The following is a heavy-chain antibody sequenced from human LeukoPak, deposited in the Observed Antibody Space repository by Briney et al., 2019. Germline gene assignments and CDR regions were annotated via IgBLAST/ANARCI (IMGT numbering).Heavy chain of an antibody. V-gene: IGHV4-59*01. J-gene: IGHJ4*02. CDR3: ARARGTAMVSLDY. CDR1: GGSISSYY. Sequence: SETLSLTCTVSGGSISSYYWSWVRQPPGKGLEWIGYIYYSGSTNSHPSLKIRVPISVDTSKNQFSLKLSSVTAADTAVYYCARARGTAMVSLDYWGQGTLVTVSS. CDR2: IYYSGST. D-gene: IGHD5-18*01.